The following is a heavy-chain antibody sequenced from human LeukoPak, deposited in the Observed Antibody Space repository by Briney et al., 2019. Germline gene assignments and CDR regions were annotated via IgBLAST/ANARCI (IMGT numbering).Heavy chain of an antibody. D-gene: IGHD6-19*01. Sequence: ASVKVSCKASGYTFTSYYMHWVRQAPGQGLEWMGIINPSGGSTSYAQKVQGRVTMTTDTSTSTAHMELRSLRSDDTAVYYCARDVAGVAVAGPFDYWGQGTLVTVSS. V-gene: IGHV1-46*01. CDR1: GYTFTSYY. CDR2: INPSGGST. CDR3: ARDVAGVAVAGPFDY. J-gene: IGHJ4*02.